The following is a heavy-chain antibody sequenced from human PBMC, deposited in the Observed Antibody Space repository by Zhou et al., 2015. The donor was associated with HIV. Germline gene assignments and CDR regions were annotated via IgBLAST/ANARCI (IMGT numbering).Heavy chain of an antibody. Sequence: LLQSGPEVRKPGSSVRVSCKASGGTFSGSEISWVRQAPGQGLEWMGGINPLFDIENYAQRFRGRLTITADKSTSTAYMDLSSLRSEDTAVYYCAREGWGSWYFDLWGRGTLVSVSS. V-gene: IGHV1-69*17. CDR3: AREGWGSWYFDL. D-gene: IGHD7-27*01. CDR2: INPLFDIE. J-gene: IGHJ2*01. CDR1: GGTFSGSE.